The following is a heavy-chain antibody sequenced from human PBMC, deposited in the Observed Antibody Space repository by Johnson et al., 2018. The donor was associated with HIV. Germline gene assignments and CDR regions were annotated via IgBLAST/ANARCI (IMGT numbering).Heavy chain of an antibody. D-gene: IGHD7-27*01. CDR1: GFTFSSYG. V-gene: IGHV3-30*02. Sequence: QVQLVESGGGVVQPGGSLRLSCAASGFTFSSYGMHWVRQAPGKGLEWVAFIRYDGSNKYYADSVKGRFTISRDNSKNTLYLQMNSLRAGDTAVYYCATGDGRGAFDIWGQGTMVTVSS. CDR3: ATGDGRGAFDI. CDR2: IRYDGSNK. J-gene: IGHJ3*02.